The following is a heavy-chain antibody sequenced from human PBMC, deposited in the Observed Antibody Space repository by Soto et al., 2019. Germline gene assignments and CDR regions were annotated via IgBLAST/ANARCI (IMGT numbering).Heavy chain of an antibody. V-gene: IGHV1-8*01. J-gene: IGHJ6*02. CDR3: ARDYGGNLGYYYYGMEV. CDR1: GYTFTSYD. CDR2: MNPNSGNT. Sequence: ASVKVSCKASGYTFTSYDINWVRQATGQGREWMGWMNPNSGNTGYAQKFQGRVTMTRNTSISTAYMELSSLRSEDTAVYYCARDYGGNLGYYYYGMEVWGQGTTVTVSS. D-gene: IGHD4-17*01.